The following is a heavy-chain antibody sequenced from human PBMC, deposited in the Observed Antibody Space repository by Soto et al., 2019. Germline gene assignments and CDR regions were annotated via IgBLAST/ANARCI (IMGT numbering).Heavy chain of an antibody. CDR3: ASAYDSSGYVDY. CDR2: IWYDGSNK. Sequence: LRLSCAASGFTFSSYGMHWVRQAPGKGLEWVAVIWYDGSNKYYADSVKGRFTISRDNSKNTLYLQMNSLRAEDTAVYYCASAYDSSGYVDYWGQGTLVTVSS. V-gene: IGHV3-33*01. CDR1: GFTFSSYG. J-gene: IGHJ4*02. D-gene: IGHD3-22*01.